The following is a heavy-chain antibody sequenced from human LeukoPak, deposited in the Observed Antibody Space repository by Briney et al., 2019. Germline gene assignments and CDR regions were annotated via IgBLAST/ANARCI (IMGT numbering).Heavy chain of an antibody. CDR2: IWYDGSNK. J-gene: IGHJ4*02. V-gene: IGHV3-33*01. CDR1: GFTFSSYG. CDR3: ARSTRGGHYYHNSGPLDY. Sequence: PGRSLRLSCAASGFTFSSYGMHWVRQAPGKGLEWVAVIWYDGSNKYYTDSVKGRFTISRDNSKNTLYLQMNNLRAEDTAVYYCARSTRGGHYYHNSGPLDYWGQGALVTVSS. D-gene: IGHD3-22*01.